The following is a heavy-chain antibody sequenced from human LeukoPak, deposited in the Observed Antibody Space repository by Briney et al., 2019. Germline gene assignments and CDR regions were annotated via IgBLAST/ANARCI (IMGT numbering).Heavy chain of an antibody. Sequence: SETLSLTCTVPGGSISSSSYYWGWIRQPPGKGLEWIGSIYYSGSTYYNPSLKSRVTISVDTSKNQFSLKLSSVTAADTAVYYCARRVIKYSSSSPWSWGQGTLVTVSS. CDR1: GGSISSSSYY. J-gene: IGHJ5*02. CDR2: IYYSGST. CDR3: ARRVIKYSSSSPWS. V-gene: IGHV4-39*01. D-gene: IGHD6-6*01.